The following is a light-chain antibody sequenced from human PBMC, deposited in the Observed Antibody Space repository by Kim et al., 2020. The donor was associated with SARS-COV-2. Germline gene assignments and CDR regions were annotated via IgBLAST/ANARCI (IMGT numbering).Light chain of an antibody. J-gene: IGLJ3*02. CDR1: NIGSKS. Sequence: SYELTQPPSVSVAPGKTARITCGGNNIGSKSVHWYQQKPGQAPVLVIYYDSDRPSGIPELFSGSNSGYTPTLTISRVEAGDEADYYCQVWDSSSDHPVFG. CDR3: QVWDSSSDHPV. V-gene: IGLV3-21*04. CDR2: YDS.